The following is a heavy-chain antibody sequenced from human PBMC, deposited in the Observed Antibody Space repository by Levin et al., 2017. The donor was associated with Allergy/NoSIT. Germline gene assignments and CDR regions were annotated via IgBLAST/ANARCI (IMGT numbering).Heavy chain of an antibody. V-gene: IGHV3-15*01. CDR2: IKSKTDGGTT. D-gene: IGHD6-19*01. J-gene: IGHJ3*02. Sequence: PGGSLRLSCAASGFTFSNAWMSWVRQAPGKGLEWVGRIKSKTDGGTTDYAAPVKGRFTISRDDSKNTLYLQMNSLKTEDTAVYYCTIVPGIAVAGNEVKDIWGQGTMVTVSS. CDR3: TIVPGIAVAGNEVKDI. CDR1: GFTFSNAW.